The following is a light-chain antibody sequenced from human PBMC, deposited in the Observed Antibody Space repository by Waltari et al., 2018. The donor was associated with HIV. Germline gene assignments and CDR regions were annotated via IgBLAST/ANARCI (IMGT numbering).Light chain of an antibody. CDR2: CAS. CDR1: QTVSTK. J-gene: IGKJ2*01. V-gene: IGKV3-15*01. CDR3: QQYNNWPPNT. Sequence: VMTQSPATLSVSPGERVTLSCRASQTVSTKLAWYQQKPGQAPRLLIYCASTRAPGLPARFSGSGSGTEFTLTISNLQSEDSAVYYCQQYNNWPPNTFGQGTKLEIK.